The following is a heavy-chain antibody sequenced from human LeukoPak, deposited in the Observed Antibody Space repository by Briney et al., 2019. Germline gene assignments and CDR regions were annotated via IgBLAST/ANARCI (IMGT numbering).Heavy chain of an antibody. CDR3: ASGVVITIFDY. V-gene: IGHV4-59*01. CDR2: IYYSGST. D-gene: IGHD3-22*01. J-gene: IGHJ4*02. CDR1: GGSISSYY. Sequence: SETLSLTCTVSGGSISSYYWSWIRQPPGKGLEWIGYIYYSGSTNYSPSLKSRVTISVDTSKNQFSLKLSSVTAADTAVYYCASGVVITIFDYWGQGTLVTVSS.